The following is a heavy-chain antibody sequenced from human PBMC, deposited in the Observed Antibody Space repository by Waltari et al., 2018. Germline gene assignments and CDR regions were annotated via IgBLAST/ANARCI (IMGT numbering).Heavy chain of an antibody. CDR2: IKGDSKII. CDR1: GFTFSSYA. J-gene: IGHJ4*02. V-gene: IGHV3-48*01. Sequence: EVQLVESGGGLVQPGGSLRLSCAASGFTFSSYAMHWVCQAPGKGLEWVSYIKGDSKIIFYADSVKGRFTISRDNAKNSVYLQMDSLRAEDTAVYFCAREGGDYHDSSGFYTNWGLGTLVTVSS. D-gene: IGHD3-22*01. CDR3: AREGGDYHDSSGFYTN.